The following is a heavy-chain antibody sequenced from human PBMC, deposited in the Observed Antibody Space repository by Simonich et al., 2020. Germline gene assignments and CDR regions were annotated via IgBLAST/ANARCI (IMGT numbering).Heavy chain of an antibody. CDR1: GYSISSGYY. D-gene: IGHD6-13*01. Sequence: QVQLQESGPGLVTPSETLSLTCAVSGYSISSGYYWGWIRQPPGKGLEWSGSIYHNGSTYYNPSIKSRVTKSVYTSKNQFSLKLSSVTAADTAVYYCARVGYSNYYYYGMDVWGQGTTVTVSS. CDR2: IYHNGST. CDR3: ARVGYSNYYYYGMDV. V-gene: IGHV4-38-2*01. J-gene: IGHJ6*02.